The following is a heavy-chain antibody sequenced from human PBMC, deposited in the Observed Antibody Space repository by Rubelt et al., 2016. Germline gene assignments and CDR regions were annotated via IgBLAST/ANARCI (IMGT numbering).Heavy chain of an antibody. CDR2: INPSGGST. J-gene: IGHJ4*02. V-gene: IGHV1-46*01. Sequence: QVQLVQSGAEVKKPGASVKVSCKASGYTFTSSYMHWVRQAPGQGLEWMGIINPSGGSTTYAQKFQGRATMTRDTSTSTVYMDLSSLRCEDTAVYYCARVGFYYDSGSYVDWGQGTLVTVSS. CDR3: ARVGFYYDSGSYVD. CDR1: GYTFTSSY. D-gene: IGHD3-10*01.